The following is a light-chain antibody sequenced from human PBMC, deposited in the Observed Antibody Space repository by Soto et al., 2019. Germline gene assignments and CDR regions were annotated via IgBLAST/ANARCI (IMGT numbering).Light chain of an antibody. CDR3: HQYGSSPFT. CDR2: GAS. V-gene: IGKV3-20*01. Sequence: ESVLTQSPGTLSMSPGERATLSCRASQSVSSSYSAWYQQKPGQAPRLLIYGASRRATGIPNRFSASGSGTDFTLTISRLEPEDFAVYYCHQYGSSPFTFGPGTKVDIK. J-gene: IGKJ3*01. CDR1: QSVSSSY.